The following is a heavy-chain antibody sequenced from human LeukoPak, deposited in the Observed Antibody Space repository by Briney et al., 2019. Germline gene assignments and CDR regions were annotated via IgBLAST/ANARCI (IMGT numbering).Heavy chain of an antibody. CDR1: GYTFTGYY. CDR2: INPSGGST. V-gene: IGHV1-46*01. Sequence: ASVKVSCKASGYTFTGYYMHWVRQAPGQGLEWVGLINPSGGSTIYAQNFQGGVTLTRNTSTSTVYMELSSLTSEDTAVYYCAKWDDSSGFSLWGQGSLVTVSA. J-gene: IGHJ4*02. CDR3: AKWDDSSGFSL. D-gene: IGHD3-22*01.